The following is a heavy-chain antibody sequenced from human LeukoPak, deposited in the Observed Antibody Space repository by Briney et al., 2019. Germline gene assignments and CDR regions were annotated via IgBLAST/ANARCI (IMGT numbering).Heavy chain of an antibody. CDR1: GFTFSSYS. CDR2: ISSSSSYI. CDR3: AREGDIVVVVAAIYFDY. J-gene: IGHJ4*02. Sequence: PGGSLRLSCAASGFTFSSYSMNWVRQAPGKGLEWVSSISSSSSYIYYAESVKGRFTISRDNAKNSLYLQMNSLRAEDTAVYYCAREGDIVVVVAAIYFDYWGQGTLVTVSS. D-gene: IGHD2-15*01. V-gene: IGHV3-21*01.